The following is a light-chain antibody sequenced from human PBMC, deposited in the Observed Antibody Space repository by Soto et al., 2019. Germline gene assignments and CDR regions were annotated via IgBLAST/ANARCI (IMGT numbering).Light chain of an antibody. J-gene: IGKJ1*01. V-gene: IGKV3-15*01. Sequence: EIVITQSPATLSVSPGVIATLSRRATQSVSSNLAWYPQKPCQAPRLLIYGASTRATGIPARFSGSGSGTEFTLIIISLQCEDFAVYDCEQYNNWAPWAFGQGTKLEI. CDR2: GAS. CDR1: QSVSSN. CDR3: EQYNNWAPWA.